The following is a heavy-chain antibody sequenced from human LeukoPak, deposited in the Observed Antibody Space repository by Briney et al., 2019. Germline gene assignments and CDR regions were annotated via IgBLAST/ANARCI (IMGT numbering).Heavy chain of an antibody. V-gene: IGHV1-2*02. CDR1: GYTFTGYY. D-gene: IGHD3-22*01. J-gene: IGHJ3*02. CDR3: AREEYVIEAFDI. CDR2: INPNSGGT. Sequence: ASVKVSCKAPGYTFTGYYMHWVRQAPGQGLEWMGWINPNSGGTNYAQKFQGRVTMTRDTSISTAYMELSRLRSDDTAVYYCAREEYVIEAFDIWGQGTMVTVSS.